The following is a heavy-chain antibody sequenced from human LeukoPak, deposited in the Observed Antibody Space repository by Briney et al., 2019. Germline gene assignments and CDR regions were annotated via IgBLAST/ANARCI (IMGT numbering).Heavy chain of an antibody. CDR3: ARSGVVVDALERGVANWFDP. V-gene: IGHV3-21*01. D-gene: IGHD2-15*01. J-gene: IGHJ5*02. CDR1: GFTFSSYA. CDR2: ISSSSSYI. Sequence: GGSLRLSCAASGFTFSSYAINWVRQAPGKGLEWVASISSSSSYIYYADSVKGRFTISRDNAKNSLYLQMNSLRAEDTAVYYCARSGVVVDALERGVANWFDPWGQEPWSPSPQ.